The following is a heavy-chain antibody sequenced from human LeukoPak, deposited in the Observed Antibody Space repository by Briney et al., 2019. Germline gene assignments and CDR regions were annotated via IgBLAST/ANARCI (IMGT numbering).Heavy chain of an antibody. V-gene: IGHV3-48*04. J-gene: IGHJ4*02. CDR1: GFTFSSYS. Sequence: GGSLRLSCAASGFTFSSYSMNWVRQAPGKGLEWVSYISSSSSTIYYADSVKGRFTISRDNAKNSLYLQMNSLRAEDTALYYCAKVVGRWLLGYFDYWGQGTLVTVSS. CDR3: AKVVGRWLLGYFDY. CDR2: ISSSSSTI. D-gene: IGHD5-24*01.